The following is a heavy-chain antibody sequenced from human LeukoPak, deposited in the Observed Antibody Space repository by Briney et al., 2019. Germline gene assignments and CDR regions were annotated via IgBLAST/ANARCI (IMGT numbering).Heavy chain of an antibody. Sequence: ASVKVSCKASGYTFTGYYMHWVQQAPGQGLEWMGRINPNSGGTNYAQKFQGRVTMTRDTSISTAYMELSRLRSDDTAVYYCARGDRRSSWYSSGYFDYWGQGTLVTVSS. CDR2: INPNSGGT. CDR3: ARGDRRSSWYSSGYFDY. CDR1: GYTFTGYY. J-gene: IGHJ4*02. D-gene: IGHD6-13*01. V-gene: IGHV1-2*06.